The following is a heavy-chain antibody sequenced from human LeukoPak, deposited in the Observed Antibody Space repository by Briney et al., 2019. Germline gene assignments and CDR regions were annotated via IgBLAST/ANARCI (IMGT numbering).Heavy chain of an antibody. V-gene: IGHV3-23*01. CDR2: ISGSGGTA. Sequence: GGSLRLSCAASGFTFSIYAMSWVRQAPGKGLEWVSAISGSGGTAYYADSVKGRFTISRDNSKNTLYLQMNSLRAEDTAVYYCARDDPDIVVVPAAAFDIWGQGTMVTVSS. CDR1: GFTFSIYA. CDR3: ARDDPDIVVVPAAAFDI. D-gene: IGHD2-2*01. J-gene: IGHJ3*02.